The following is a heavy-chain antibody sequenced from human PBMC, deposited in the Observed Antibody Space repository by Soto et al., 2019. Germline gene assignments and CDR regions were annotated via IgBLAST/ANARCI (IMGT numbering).Heavy chain of an antibody. V-gene: IGHV4-34*01. CDR2: INDSGNI. CDR3: VRGLILWFGELSRRGGYYYYMDV. J-gene: IGHJ6*03. CDR1: GGSFSGYQ. D-gene: IGHD3-10*01. Sequence: QVQLQQWGAGLLKPSETLSLTCAVYGGSFSGYQWTWIRQTPGKGLEWIGEINDSGNIIYNPSLQSPVTILLDTPKKQNSLKLSSVTAADSAVYYCVRGLILWFGELSRRGGYYYYMDVWGKGITVTVSS.